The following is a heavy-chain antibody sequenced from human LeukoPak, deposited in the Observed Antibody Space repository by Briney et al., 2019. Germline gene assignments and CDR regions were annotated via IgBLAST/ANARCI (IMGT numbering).Heavy chain of an antibody. CDR1: GYTFTGYY. D-gene: IGHD2-15*01. Sequence: ASVKVSCKASGYTFTGYYMHWVRQAPGQGLEWMGWINPNSGGTDYAQKFQGRVTMTRDTSISTAYMELSRLRSDDTAVYYCAREAFVVAATEFVKLCDYWGQGTLVTVSS. V-gene: IGHV1-2*02. CDR3: AREAFVVAATEFVKLCDY. J-gene: IGHJ4*02. CDR2: INPNSGGT.